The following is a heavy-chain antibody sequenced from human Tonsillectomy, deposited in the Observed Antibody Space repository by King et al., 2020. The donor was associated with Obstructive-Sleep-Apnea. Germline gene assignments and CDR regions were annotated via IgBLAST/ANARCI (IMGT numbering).Heavy chain of an antibody. J-gene: IGHJ5*02. CDR3: AGAPYCSSTSCYPDGWFDP. CDR1: GFTFSSYW. D-gene: IGHD2-2*01. Sequence: VQLVESGGGLVQPGGSLRLSCAASGFTFSSYWMSWVRQAPGKGLEWVANIKQDGSEKYYVDSVKGRFTISRDNAKNSLYLQMNSLRAEDTAVYYCAGAPYCSSTSCYPDGWFDPWGQGTLVTVHS. CDR2: IKQDGSEK. V-gene: IGHV3-7*01.